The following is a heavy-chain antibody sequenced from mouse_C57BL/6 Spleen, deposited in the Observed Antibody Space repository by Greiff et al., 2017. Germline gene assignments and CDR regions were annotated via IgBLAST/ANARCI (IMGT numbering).Heavy chain of an antibody. CDR1: GSTFTSYW. CDR3: ARRRGYDRDCDY. J-gene: IGHJ2*01. Sequence: QVQLQQPGAELVMPGASVKLSCKASGSTFTSYWMHWVKQRPGHGLVWIGAIDPSDSYTNYNQKFKGKSTLTVDNSSSTAYMQLSSLTSEDYSVYYCARRRGYDRDCDYWGKGTTLTVSS. CDR2: IDPSDSYT. D-gene: IGHD2-2*01. V-gene: IGHV1-69*01.